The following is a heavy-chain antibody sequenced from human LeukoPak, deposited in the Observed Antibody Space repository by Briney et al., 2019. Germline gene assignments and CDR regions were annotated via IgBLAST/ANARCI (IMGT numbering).Heavy chain of an antibody. D-gene: IGHD4-17*01. CDR1: ADSFSSHY. J-gene: IGHJ3*02. Sequence: SETLSLTCAVSADSFSSHYWTWIRQSPGKGLEWIGYIFYIGSTNYNPSLESRVTISIDTSKNQLSLKLRSVTAADTAVYYCARDLVTVTKGFDIWGQGTMVSVSS. CDR2: IFYIGST. CDR3: ARDLVTVTKGFDI. V-gene: IGHV4-59*11.